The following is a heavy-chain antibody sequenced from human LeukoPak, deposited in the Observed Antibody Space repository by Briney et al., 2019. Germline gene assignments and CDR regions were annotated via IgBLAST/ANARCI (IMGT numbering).Heavy chain of an antibody. Sequence: ASVKVSCKASGYTFTDYYMSWVRQAPGQGLEWMGWIDPHSGGTKYAQKSQGRVTMTRDTSISTAYEELSRLRSDDTAVYYCAREYYDTSGRKYPFDIWGQGTMVTVSS. D-gene: IGHD3-22*01. J-gene: IGHJ3*02. CDR3: AREYYDTSGRKYPFDI. CDR1: GYTFTDYY. V-gene: IGHV1-2*02. CDR2: IDPHSGGT.